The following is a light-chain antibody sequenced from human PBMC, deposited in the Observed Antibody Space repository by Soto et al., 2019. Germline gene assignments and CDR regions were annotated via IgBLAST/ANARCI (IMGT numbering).Light chain of an antibody. CDR3: CSYAGSNNLV. CDR2: EVS. J-gene: IGLJ2*01. CDR1: SSDVGGYNY. V-gene: IGLV2-8*01. Sequence: QSALTQPPSASGSPGQSVTISCTGTSSDVGGYNYVSWYQQHPGKAPKLMLYEVSKRPSGVPHRFCGSKSGTTASLTVSGLEAEDEDDYYCCSYAGSNNLVFGGGTEVTVL.